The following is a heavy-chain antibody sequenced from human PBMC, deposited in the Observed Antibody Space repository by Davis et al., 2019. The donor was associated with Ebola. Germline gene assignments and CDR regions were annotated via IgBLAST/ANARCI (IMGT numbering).Heavy chain of an antibody. D-gene: IGHD2-15*01. CDR3: ARDHGVYCSGGSCYLYYYYYMDV. J-gene: IGHJ6*03. V-gene: IGHV3-11*04. CDR1: GFTFSDYY. CDR2: ISSSSSTI. Sequence: GESLKISCAASGFTFSDYYMSWIRQAPGKGLEWVSYISSSSSTIYYADSVKGRFTISRDNAKNSLYLQMNSLRDEDTAVYYCARDHGVYCSGGSCYLYYYYYMDVWGKGTTVTVSS.